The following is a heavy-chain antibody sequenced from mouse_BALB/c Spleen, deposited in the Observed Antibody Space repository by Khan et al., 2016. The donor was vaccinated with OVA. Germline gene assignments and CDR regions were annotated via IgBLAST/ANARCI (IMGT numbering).Heavy chain of an antibody. CDR2: IWGGGGT. J-gene: IGHJ4*01. D-gene: IGHD2-14*01. V-gene: IGHV2-6-4*01. CDR3: ARAYYRYDGYYAMDY. CDR1: GFSLSRYN. Sequence: QVQLKESGPGLVAPSQSLSITCSVSGFSLSRYNILWVRQPPGKGLEWLGMIWGGGGTDYNSTLKSRLSIRKDNSKSQVLLKMNSLQTDDTAMYYCARAYYRYDGYYAMDYWGQGTSVTVSS.